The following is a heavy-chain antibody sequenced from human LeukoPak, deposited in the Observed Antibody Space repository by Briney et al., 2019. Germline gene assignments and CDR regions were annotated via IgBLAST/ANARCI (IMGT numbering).Heavy chain of an antibody. D-gene: IGHD6-19*01. CDR3: ARGPGIAGDGQTH. V-gene: IGHV3-30-3*01. CDR1: GFTFSSYA. Sequence: GGSLRLSCAASGFTFSSYAMHWVRQAPGKGLEWVAVISYDGSNKYYADSVKGRFTISRDNSKNTLYLQMNSLRAEDTAVYYCARGPGIAGDGQTHWGQGTLVTVSS. CDR2: ISYDGSNK. J-gene: IGHJ4*02.